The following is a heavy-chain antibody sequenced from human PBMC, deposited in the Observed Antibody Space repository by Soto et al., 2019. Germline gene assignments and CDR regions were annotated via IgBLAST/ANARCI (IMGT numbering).Heavy chain of an antibody. V-gene: IGHV1-18*01. Sequence: QVQLVQSGAEVKKPGASVKVSCKASGYTFTSYGISWVRQAPGQGLEWMGWISAYNGNTNYAQKLQGRVTMTTDTPXSXXYMELRSLRSDDTAVYYCARVRAPGSGRGKYGMDVWGQGTTVTVSS. CDR3: ARVRAPGSGRGKYGMDV. D-gene: IGHD3-10*01. CDR1: GYTFTSYG. J-gene: IGHJ6*02. CDR2: ISAYNGNT.